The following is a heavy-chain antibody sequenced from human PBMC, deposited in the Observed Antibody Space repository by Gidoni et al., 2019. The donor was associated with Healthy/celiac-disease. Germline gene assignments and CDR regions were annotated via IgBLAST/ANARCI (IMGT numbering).Heavy chain of an antibody. Sequence: GLEWVGRIKSKTDGGTTDYAAPVKGRFTISRDDSKNTLYLQMNSLKTEDTAVYYCVIALLYDYWGQGTLVTVSS. CDR2: IKSKTDGGTT. V-gene: IGHV3-15*01. J-gene: IGHJ4*02. CDR3: VIALLYDY. D-gene: IGHD3-16*01.